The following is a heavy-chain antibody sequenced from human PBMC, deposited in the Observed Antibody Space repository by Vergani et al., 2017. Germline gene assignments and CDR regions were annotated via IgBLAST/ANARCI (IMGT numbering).Heavy chain of an antibody. CDR2: IYYSGST. V-gene: IGHV4-39*01. CDR1: GGSISSSSYY. Sequence: QLQLQESGPGLVKPSETLSLTCTVSGGSISSSSYYWGWIRQPPGKGLEWIGSIYYSGSTYYYPSLKSRIVIFVDTSKNQFSLNLSSVTAADTAVYYCARQVRGNYYEFDYWGQGALVTVSS. D-gene: IGHD1-26*01. CDR3: ARQVRGNYYEFDY. J-gene: IGHJ4*02.